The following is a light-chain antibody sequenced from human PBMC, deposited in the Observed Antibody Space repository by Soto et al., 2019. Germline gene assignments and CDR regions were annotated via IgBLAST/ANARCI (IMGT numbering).Light chain of an antibody. Sequence: EIVLTQSPGTLSLSPGEGATLSCSASQSVTRTFLAWYQQKLGQAPRLLIYGASSRATGIPDRFSGSGSGTDFTLTISRLEPEDFAVYFCQQYGSSPNTFGQGTRLEIK. CDR1: QSVTRTF. V-gene: IGKV3-20*01. CDR3: QQYGSSPNT. J-gene: IGKJ5*01. CDR2: GAS.